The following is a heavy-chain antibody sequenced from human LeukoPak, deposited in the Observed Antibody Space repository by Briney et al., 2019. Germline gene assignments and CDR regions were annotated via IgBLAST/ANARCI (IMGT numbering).Heavy chain of an antibody. Sequence: GGSLRLSCAASGFTFSNCEMNWVRQAPGKGLGWISYISSSGDTIYYADSVKGRFTISRDNAKHSLYLQLNSLRAEDTAVYYCAREGTVYGDAFDIWGQGTMVTVSS. CDR2: ISSSGDTI. D-gene: IGHD5/OR15-5a*01. J-gene: IGHJ3*02. CDR3: AREGTVYGDAFDI. CDR1: GFTFSNCE. V-gene: IGHV3-48*03.